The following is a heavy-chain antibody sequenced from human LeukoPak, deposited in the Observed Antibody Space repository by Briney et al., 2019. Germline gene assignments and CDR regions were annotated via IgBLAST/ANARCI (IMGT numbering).Heavy chain of an antibody. D-gene: IGHD4-17*01. V-gene: IGHV1-69*13. CDR3: ARGQYIYGDYRYFMDV. CDR1: GGTFSSYA. CDR2: IIPIFGTA. J-gene: IGHJ6*03. Sequence: GASVKVSCKASGGTFSSYAISWVRQAPGQGLEWMGGIIPIFGTANYAQKFQGRVTITADESTSTAYMELSSLRSEDTAVYYCARGQYIYGDYRYFMDVWGKGTTVTISS.